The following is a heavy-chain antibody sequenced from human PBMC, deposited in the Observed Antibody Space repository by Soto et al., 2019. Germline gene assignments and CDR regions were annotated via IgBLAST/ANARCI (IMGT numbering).Heavy chain of an antibody. CDR3: AAGSPSPIKYRSSWYFDYGMDV. D-gene: IGHD6-13*01. CDR2: IVVGSGNT. V-gene: IGHV1-58*01. J-gene: IGHJ6*02. CDR1: GFTFTSSA. Sequence: SVKVSCKASGFTFTSSAVQWVRQARGQRLEWIGWIVVGSGNTNYAQKFQERVTITRDMSTSTAYMELSSLRSEDTAVYYCAAGSPSPIKYRSSWYFDYGMDVWGQGTTVPVSS.